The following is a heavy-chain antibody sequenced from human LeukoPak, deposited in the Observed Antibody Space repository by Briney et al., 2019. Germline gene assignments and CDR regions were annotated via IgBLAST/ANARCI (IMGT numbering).Heavy chain of an antibody. CDR2: INHSGST. Sequence: SETLSLTCAVYGGSFSGYYWSWIRQPPGKGLEWIGEINHSGSTNYNPSLKSRVTISVDTSKNQFSLKLSSVSAADTAVYYCARGLIWFGELSTPFDYWGQGTLVTVSS. V-gene: IGHV4-34*01. J-gene: IGHJ4*02. CDR1: GGSFSGYY. CDR3: ARGLIWFGELSTPFDY. D-gene: IGHD3-10*01.